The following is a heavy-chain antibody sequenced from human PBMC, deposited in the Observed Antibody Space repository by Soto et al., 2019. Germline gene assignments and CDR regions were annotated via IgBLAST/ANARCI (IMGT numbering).Heavy chain of an antibody. CDR1: GGSFSGYY. V-gene: IGHV4-34*01. Sequence: SETLSLTCAVYGGSFSGYYWSWIRQPPGKGLEWIGEINHSGSTNYNPSLKSRVTISVDTSKNQFSLKLSSVTAADTAVYYCARYGLGTGRFDYWGQGTLVTVSS. J-gene: IGHJ4*02. D-gene: IGHD1-1*01. CDR3: ARYGLGTGRFDY. CDR2: INHSGST.